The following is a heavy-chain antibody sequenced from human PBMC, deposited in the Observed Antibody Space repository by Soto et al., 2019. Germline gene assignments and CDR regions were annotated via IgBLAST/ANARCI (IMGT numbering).Heavy chain of an antibody. J-gene: IGHJ4*02. V-gene: IGHV1-46*01. CDR2: ISAGGGSA. CDR3: ARDPWNY. CDR1: GYTFTNYY. D-gene: IGHD3-3*01. Sequence: GASVKVSCKASGYTFTNYYIHWVRQAPGQGLEWMGLISAGGGSATYAQKFQGRVTMTSDTSTTTVYMGLSSLTSEDTAVYFCARDPWNYWGQGTLVTVSS.